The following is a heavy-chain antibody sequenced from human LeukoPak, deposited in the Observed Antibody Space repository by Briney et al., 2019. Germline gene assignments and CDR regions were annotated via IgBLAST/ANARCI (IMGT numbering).Heavy chain of an antibody. Sequence: QSGGSLRLSCTASGFPFSSYGMQWVRQAPGKGLEWVACIRYDENTKYYADSVKGRFTVSRDNSENTLFLQMNSLRAEDTAVYYCAKENTRDGYRHFRYWGQGTLVTVSS. CDR3: AKENTRDGYRHFRY. V-gene: IGHV3-30*02. CDR1: GFPFSSYG. CDR2: IRYDENTK. J-gene: IGHJ4*02. D-gene: IGHD5-24*01.